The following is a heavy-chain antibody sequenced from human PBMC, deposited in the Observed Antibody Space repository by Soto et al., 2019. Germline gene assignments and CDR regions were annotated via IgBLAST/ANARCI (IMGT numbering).Heavy chain of an antibody. CDR1: GYTFTSYA. D-gene: IGHD6-13*01. Sequence: ASVKVSCKASGYTFTSYATHWVRQAPGQRLEWMGWINAGNGNTKYSQKFQGRVTITRDSSASTAYMELSSLRSEDTAVYYCASSNIVAAPYGMDVWGQGTTVTVSS. V-gene: IGHV1-3*01. CDR2: INAGNGNT. J-gene: IGHJ6*02. CDR3: ASSNIVAAPYGMDV.